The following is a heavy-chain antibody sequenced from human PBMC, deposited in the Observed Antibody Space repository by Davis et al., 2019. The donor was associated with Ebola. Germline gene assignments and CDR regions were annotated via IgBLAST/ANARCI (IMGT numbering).Heavy chain of an antibody. CDR1: GFTFSDYY. J-gene: IGHJ6*02. V-gene: IGHV3-11*01. CDR3: ARGERRYYDYNGMDV. Sequence: PGGSLRLSCAASGFTFSDYYMSWIRQAPGKGLEWLSYISTYGTTIYYGDSVKGRFTISRDNAKNSLYLQMHSLRPEDTAEYYCARGERRYYDYNGMDVWGQGTTVTVSS. CDR2: ISTYGTTI. D-gene: IGHD1-1*01.